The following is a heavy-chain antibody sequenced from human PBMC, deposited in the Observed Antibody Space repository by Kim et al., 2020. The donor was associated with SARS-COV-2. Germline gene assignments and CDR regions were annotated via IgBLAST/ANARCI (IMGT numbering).Heavy chain of an antibody. V-gene: IGHV3-53*01. CDR1: GFTVSSNY. Sequence: GGSLRLSCAASGFTVSSNYMSWVRQAPGKGLEWVSVIYSGGSTYYADSVKGRFTISRDNSKNTLYLQMNSLRAEDTAVYYCARHFDDSSGYYPYYYYYYGMDVWGQGTTVTVSS. D-gene: IGHD3-22*01. J-gene: IGHJ6*02. CDR3: ARHFDDSSGYYPYYYYYYGMDV. CDR2: IYSGGST.